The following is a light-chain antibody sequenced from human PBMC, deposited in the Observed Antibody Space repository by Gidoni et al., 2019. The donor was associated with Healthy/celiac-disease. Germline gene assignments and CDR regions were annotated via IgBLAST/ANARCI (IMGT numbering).Light chain of an antibody. V-gene: IGKV3-20*01. J-gene: IGKJ1*01. CDR1: QSVSSSY. CDR2: GAS. CDR3: QQYGSSPGT. Sequence: EIVLTQSPGTLSLSPGESATLSCRASQSVSSSYLAWYQQKPGQAPRRLIYGASSRATGIPDRFSGSGSGTDFTLTISRLEPEDFAVYYCQQYGSSPGTFGQGTKVEIK.